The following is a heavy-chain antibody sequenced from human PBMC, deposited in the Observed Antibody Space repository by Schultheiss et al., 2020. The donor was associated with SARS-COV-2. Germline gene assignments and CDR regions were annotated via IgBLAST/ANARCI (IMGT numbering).Heavy chain of an antibody. V-gene: IGHV3-23*01. CDR1: GFTFSSYA. D-gene: IGHD3-3*01. CDR2: ISGSGGST. J-gene: IGHJ4*02. CDR3: ARDRRYDFWSGYYPPFDY. Sequence: GGSLRLSCAASGFTFSSYAMSWVRQAPGKGLEWVSGISGSGGSTYYADSVKGRFTISRDNAKNSLYLQMNSLRAEDTAVYYCARDRRYDFWSGYYPPFDYWGQGTLVTVSS.